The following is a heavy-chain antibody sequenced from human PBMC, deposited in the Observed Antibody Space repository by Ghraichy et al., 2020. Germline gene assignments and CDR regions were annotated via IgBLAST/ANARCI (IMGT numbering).Heavy chain of an antibody. D-gene: IGHD7-27*01. CDR3: ARGAGDFGNATKPY. V-gene: IGHV4-34*01. CDR2: INHSGST. Sequence: SETLSLTCAVYGGSFSGYYWSWIRQPPGKGLEWIGEINHSGSTNYNPSLKSRVTISVDTSKNQFSLKLSSVTAADTAVYYCARGAGDFGNATKPYWGQGTLVTVSS. CDR1: GGSFSGYY. J-gene: IGHJ4*02.